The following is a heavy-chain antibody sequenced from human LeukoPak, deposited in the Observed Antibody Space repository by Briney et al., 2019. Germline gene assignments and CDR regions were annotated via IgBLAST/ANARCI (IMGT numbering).Heavy chain of an antibody. J-gene: IGHJ4*02. D-gene: IGHD6-19*01. V-gene: IGHV4-39*07. CDR3: ARAPGIAVAEYYFDY. CDR1: GGSISSGDYY. Sequence: PSQTLSLTCTVSGGSISSGDYYWGWIRQPPGKGLEWIGSIYYSGSTYYNPSLKSRVTISVDTSKNQFSLKLSSVTAADTAVYYCARAPGIAVAEYYFDYWGQGTLVTVSS. CDR2: IYYSGST.